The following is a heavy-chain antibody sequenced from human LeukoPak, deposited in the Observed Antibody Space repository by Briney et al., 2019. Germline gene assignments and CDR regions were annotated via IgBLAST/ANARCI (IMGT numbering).Heavy chain of an antibody. Sequence: SETLSLTCTVSGGPISSGGYYWSWIRQPPGKGLEWIGYIYHNGSTYYNPSLKSRVTISVDRSKNQFSLKLSSVTAADTAVYYCARGHAPRGIVGASLDYWGQGTLVTVSS. J-gene: IGHJ4*02. D-gene: IGHD1-26*01. CDR2: IYHNGST. CDR1: GGPISSGGYY. V-gene: IGHV4-30-2*01. CDR3: ARGHAPRGIVGASLDY.